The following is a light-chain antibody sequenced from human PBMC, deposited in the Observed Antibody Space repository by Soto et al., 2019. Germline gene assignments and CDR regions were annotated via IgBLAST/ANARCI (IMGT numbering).Light chain of an antibody. CDR2: DAS. J-gene: IGKJ1*01. Sequence: DIPMTQSPSTLSASVGDRVTITCRASQSISSWLAWYQQKPGKAXKLVFYDASXLESGVPSRFSGSGSGTEFTLTISRLQPDDFATYYCQQYNSYSSWTFGQGTKVDIK. CDR1: QSISSW. V-gene: IGKV1-5*01. CDR3: QQYNSYSSWT.